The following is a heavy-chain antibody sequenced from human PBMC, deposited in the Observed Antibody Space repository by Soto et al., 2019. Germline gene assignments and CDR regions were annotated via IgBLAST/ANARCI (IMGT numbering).Heavy chain of an antibody. Sequence: GGSLRLSCAASGFTVSSNYMSWVRQAPGKGLEWVSVIYSGGSTYYADSVKGRFTISRDNSKNTLYLQMNSLRAEDTAVYYCARAYLTVAAADTWGQGTLVTVSS. CDR1: GFTVSSNY. CDR2: IYSGGST. V-gene: IGHV3-66*01. CDR3: ARAYLTVAAADT. D-gene: IGHD6-13*01. J-gene: IGHJ5*02.